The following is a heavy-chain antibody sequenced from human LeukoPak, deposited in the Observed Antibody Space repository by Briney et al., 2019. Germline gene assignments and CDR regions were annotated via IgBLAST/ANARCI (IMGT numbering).Heavy chain of an antibody. CDR3: ARVGGTNYYDSSGYFPYFDY. J-gene: IGHJ4*02. CDR1: GYTFTSYG. Sequence: GASVKVSCKASGYTFTSYGISWVRQAPGRGLEWMGWISAYNGNTNYAQKLQGRVTMTTDTSTSTAYMELRSLRSDDTAVYYCARVGGTNYYDSSGYFPYFDYWGQGTLVTVSS. D-gene: IGHD3-22*01. V-gene: IGHV1-18*01. CDR2: ISAYNGNT.